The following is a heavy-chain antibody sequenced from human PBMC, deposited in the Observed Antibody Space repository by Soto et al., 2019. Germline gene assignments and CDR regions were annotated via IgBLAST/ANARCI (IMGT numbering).Heavy chain of an antibody. CDR2: IYYSGST. D-gene: IGHD6-13*01. CDR3: TRGSNSEDY. Sequence: PSETLSLTCAVSGGSISSYYWSWVRQPPGKGLEWIGYIYYSGSTNYNPPLKSRVTMLVDTSKNQFSLKLTSVTPADTAVYYCTRGSNSEDYWGQGTLVTVSS. V-gene: IGHV4-59*01. J-gene: IGHJ4*02. CDR1: GGSISSYY.